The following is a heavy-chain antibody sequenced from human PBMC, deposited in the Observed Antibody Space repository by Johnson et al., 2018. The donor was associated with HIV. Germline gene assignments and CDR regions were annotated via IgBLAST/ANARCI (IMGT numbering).Heavy chain of an antibody. CDR1: GFTFDDYG. V-gene: IGHV3-20*04. CDR3: ARDALANWEEVDAFDI. Sequence: VQLVESGGGVVRPGGSLRLSCAASGFTFDDYGMSWVRQAPGKGLEWVSAINWNGDNTGYTDSVKGRFTISRDNAKNSLYLQMNSLRAEDTAVYYCARDALANWEEVDAFDIWGQWTMVTVSS. D-gene: IGHD7-27*01. CDR2: INWNGDNT. J-gene: IGHJ3*02.